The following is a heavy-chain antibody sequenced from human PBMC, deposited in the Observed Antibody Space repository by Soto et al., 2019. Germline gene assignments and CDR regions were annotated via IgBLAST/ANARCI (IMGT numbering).Heavy chain of an antibody. CDR1: GGSISSYY. CDR2: IYYSGST. Sequence: PSETLSLTCTVSGGSISSYYCSWIRQPPGKGLEWIGYIYYSGSTNYNPSLKSRVTISVDTSKNQFSLKLSSVTAADTAVYYCARVDGYYKEYYFDYWGQGTLVTVSS. V-gene: IGHV4-59*01. J-gene: IGHJ4*02. CDR3: ARVDGYYKEYYFDY. D-gene: IGHD3-22*01.